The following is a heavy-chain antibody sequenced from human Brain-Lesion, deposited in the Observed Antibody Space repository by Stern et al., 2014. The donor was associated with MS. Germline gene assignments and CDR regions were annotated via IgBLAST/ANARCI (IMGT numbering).Heavy chain of an antibody. J-gene: IGHJ4*02. D-gene: IGHD1-26*01. CDR2: IYYSGFT. CDR1: GGSISSSTYY. Sequence: VQLVESGPGLVKPSETLSLTCTVSGGSISSSTYYWGWIRQPPGKGLAWIGNIYYSGFTYYNPSLKSRVTISVDMSKNQFSLKLSSVTAADTAIYYCARHDSVPRPSQLYSARDRGPGYFDYWGQGTLVTVSS. V-gene: IGHV4-39*01. CDR3: ARHDSVPRPSQLYSARDRGPGYFDY.